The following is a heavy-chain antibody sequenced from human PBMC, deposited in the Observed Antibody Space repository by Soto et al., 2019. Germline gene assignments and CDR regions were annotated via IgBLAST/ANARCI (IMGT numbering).Heavy chain of an antibody. CDR2: INPDGSTT. Sequence: EEQLVESGGGLVQPGGSLRLSCAASGFTFRNYWMHWVRQAPGKGLVWVSRINPDGSTTTYADSVKGRFTISRDNAKNTLYVQMNSLSAEDTDVYYCTRGSSTSPGYWGQGTLVTVSS. J-gene: IGHJ4*02. CDR1: GFTFRNYW. V-gene: IGHV3-74*01. D-gene: IGHD6-6*01. CDR3: TRGSSTSPGY.